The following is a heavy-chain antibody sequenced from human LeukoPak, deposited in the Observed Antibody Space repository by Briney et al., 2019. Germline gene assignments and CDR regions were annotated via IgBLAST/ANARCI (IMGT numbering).Heavy chain of an antibody. CDR1: GGSISSYY. V-gene: IGHV4-59*01. CDR3: ARVSASSQNIAIIPFDY. CDR2: IYYSGST. D-gene: IGHD2/OR15-2a*01. J-gene: IGHJ4*02. Sequence: LETLSLTCTVSGGSISSYYWSWIRQPPGKGLEWIGYIYYSGSTNYNPSLKSRVTISVDTSKNQFSLKLSSVTAADTAVYYCARVSASSQNIAIIPFDYWGQGTLVTVSS.